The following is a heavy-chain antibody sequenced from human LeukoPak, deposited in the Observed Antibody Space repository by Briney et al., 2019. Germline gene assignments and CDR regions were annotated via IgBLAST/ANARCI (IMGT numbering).Heavy chain of an antibody. CDR2: IGIDSGNT. V-gene: IGHV3-48*01. D-gene: IGHD5-24*01. J-gene: IGHJ4*02. Sequence: GSLRLSCAASGFTFSDYSMNWVRQAPGKGLEWISYIGIDSGNTNYADSVKGRFTISGDKAKNSLYLQMNSLRVEDTAVYYCARDYKYAFDNWGQGTLVAVSS. CDR1: GFTFSDYS. CDR3: ARDYKYAFDN.